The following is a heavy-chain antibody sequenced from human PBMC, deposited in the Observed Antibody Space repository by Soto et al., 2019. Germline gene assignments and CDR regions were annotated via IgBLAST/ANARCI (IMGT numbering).Heavy chain of an antibody. CDR1: GFIFSHYT. V-gene: IGHV3-21*01. J-gene: IGHJ4*02. Sequence: GGSLRLSCAASGFIFSHYTMNWVRQSPGKGLEWVAAISGNSNYIYYSDSVKGRFTISRDNAKNSLYLQMNSLTVEDTAEYFCASDSGGPYWVQGTLVTVSS. D-gene: IGHD6-19*01. CDR2: ISGNSNYI. CDR3: ASDSGGPY.